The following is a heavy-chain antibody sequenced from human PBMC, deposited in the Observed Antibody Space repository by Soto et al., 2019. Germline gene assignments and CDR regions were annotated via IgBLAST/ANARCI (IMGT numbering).Heavy chain of an antibody. D-gene: IGHD5-18*01. CDR3: ARHRYSYGVYYFDY. J-gene: IGHJ4*02. CDR1: GGSISNYY. CDR2: IYYSGGT. V-gene: IGHV4-59*08. Sequence: QVQLQESGPGLVKPSETLSLTCTVAGGSISNYYLSWIRQPPGKGLEWIGYIYYSGGTNYNPFLQTRVTISVDTSKNQFSLKLSSVPAADTAVYYCARHRYSYGVYYFDYWGQGTLATVSS.